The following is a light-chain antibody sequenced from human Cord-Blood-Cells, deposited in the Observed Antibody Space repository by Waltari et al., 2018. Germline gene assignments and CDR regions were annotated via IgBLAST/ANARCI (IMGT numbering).Light chain of an antibody. CDR1: QSISSW. Sequence: DLQMTQSPSTLSSSVGDRVTITCRASQSISSWLAWYQQKPGKAPKLLIYDASSLESGVPSRFSDSGSGTEFTLTISRLQPDDFATYYCQQYNSYSTFGQGAKVEIK. J-gene: IGKJ1*01. CDR3: QQYNSYST. CDR2: DAS. V-gene: IGKV1-5*01.